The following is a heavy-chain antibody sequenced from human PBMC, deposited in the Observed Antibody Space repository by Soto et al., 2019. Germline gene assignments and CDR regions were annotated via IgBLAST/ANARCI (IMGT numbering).Heavy chain of an antibody. Sequence: GGSLRLSCAAPGFTFCSYSISWVPQAPGKGVEWGSAITGSGNTYYADSVKGRFTISRDNSKNTLHLQMNSLRAEDTAVYYCAKVLRDGLRTFDYWGQGTLVTVSS. V-gene: IGHV3-23*01. CDR2: ITGSGNT. D-gene: IGHD4-17*01. CDR3: AKVLRDGLRTFDY. J-gene: IGHJ4*02. CDR1: GFTFCSYS.